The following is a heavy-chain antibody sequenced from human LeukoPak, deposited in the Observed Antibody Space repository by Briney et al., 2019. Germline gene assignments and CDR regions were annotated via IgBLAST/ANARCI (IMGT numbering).Heavy chain of an antibody. CDR1: GYTFTSYG. CDR2: ISAYNGNT. D-gene: IGHD3-22*01. CDR3: AGDLYYYDSSGYSDADY. J-gene: IGHJ4*02. V-gene: IGHV1-18*01. Sequence: ASVKVSCKASGYTFTSYGISWVRQAPGQGLEWMGWISAYNGNTNYTQKLQGRATMTTDTSTSTAYMELRSLRSDDTAVYYCAGDLYYYDSSGYSDADYWGQGTLVTVSS.